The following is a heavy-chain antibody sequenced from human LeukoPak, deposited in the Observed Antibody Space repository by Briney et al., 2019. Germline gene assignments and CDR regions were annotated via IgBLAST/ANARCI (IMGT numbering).Heavy chain of an antibody. CDR3: AGGYSSTLFDY. J-gene: IGHJ4*02. D-gene: IGHD2-2*01. V-gene: IGHV3-53*01. CDR1: GFTVSSNY. CDR2: IYSAGDT. Sequence: PGGSLRLSCAASGFTVSSNYMSWVRQAPGKGLEWVSVIYSAGDTSYADSVKGRFTISRDNSKNTLYLQMDSLRAEDTAVYYCAGGYSSTLFDYWGQGTLVTVSS.